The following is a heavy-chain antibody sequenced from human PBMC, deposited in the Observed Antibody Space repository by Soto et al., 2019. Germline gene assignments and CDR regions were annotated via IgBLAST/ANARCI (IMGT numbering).Heavy chain of an antibody. CDR2: VYYTGST. Sequence: SETLSLTCTVSGDSISTYYWSWVRQSPGKGLEWIGYVYYTGSTFYNPSLKSRVTISVDTSKDQFSLRLKSVTAADTAVYYCARSLMMYATFDSWGQGTLVTVSS. V-gene: IGHV4-59*08. CDR1: GDSISTYY. J-gene: IGHJ4*02. CDR3: ARSLMMYATFDS. D-gene: IGHD2-8*01.